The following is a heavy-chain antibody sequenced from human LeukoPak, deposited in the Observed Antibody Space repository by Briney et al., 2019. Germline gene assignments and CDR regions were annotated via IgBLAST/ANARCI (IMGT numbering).Heavy chain of an antibody. J-gene: IGHJ3*02. V-gene: IGHV4-34*01. Sequence: SETLSLTCAVYGGSFSGYYWSWIRQPPGKGLEWIGEINHSGSTNYNPSLKSRVTISVDTSKNQFSLKLSSVTAADTAVYYCARHPTQGLVVPAAIRAFDIWGQGTMVTVSP. CDR2: INHSGST. D-gene: IGHD2-2*02. CDR1: GGSFSGYY. CDR3: ARHPTQGLVVPAAIRAFDI.